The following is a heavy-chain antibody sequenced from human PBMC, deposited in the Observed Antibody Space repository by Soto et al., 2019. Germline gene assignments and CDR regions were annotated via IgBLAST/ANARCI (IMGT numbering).Heavy chain of an antibody. CDR1: GFDFTYYA. Sequence: QVQLVESGGGAVQPGASLRLSCVASGFDFTYYAMHWVRQAPGKGLESVAVMSSDGSKIHHTDSVKGRFTISRDNSKNTLYLQMNSLRKEDTAVYFCATDEGVGGTLGLFDYWGKGTLVSVSS. J-gene: IGHJ4*02. D-gene: IGHD1-26*01. CDR3: ATDEGVGGTLGLFDY. CDR2: MSSDGSKI. V-gene: IGHV3-30*03.